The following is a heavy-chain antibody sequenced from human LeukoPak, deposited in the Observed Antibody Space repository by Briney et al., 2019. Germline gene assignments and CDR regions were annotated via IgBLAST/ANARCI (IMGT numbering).Heavy chain of an antibody. CDR1: GDSINTYY. D-gene: IGHD3-10*01. CDR3: ARAVGGDGSGSL. V-gene: IGHV4-59*01. J-gene: IGHJ4*02. Sequence: PSETLSLTCTVSGDSINTYYWSWIRQPPGKGLEWIGYIYYRVTSDYNPSLESRVTMSVDMSTSQISLKLSSVTAADTAVYYCARAVGGDGSGSLWGPGTLVTVSS. CDR2: IYYRVTS.